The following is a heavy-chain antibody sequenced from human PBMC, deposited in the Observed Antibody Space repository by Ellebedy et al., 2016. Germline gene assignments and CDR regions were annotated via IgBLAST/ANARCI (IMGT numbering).Heavy chain of an antibody. CDR2: IRSKDNHYAT. Sequence: GGSLRLXXAGSGFSFSGAAMHWVRQASGKGLEWVGRIRSKDNHYATASAASVRGRFTISRDDSKSTAYLQMNSLRVEDTAVYYCVSELDYGGMYNSFNPWGQGTVVIVSS. CDR3: VSELDYGGMYNSFNP. V-gene: IGHV3-73*01. D-gene: IGHD4/OR15-4a*01. J-gene: IGHJ5*02. CDR1: GFSFSGAA.